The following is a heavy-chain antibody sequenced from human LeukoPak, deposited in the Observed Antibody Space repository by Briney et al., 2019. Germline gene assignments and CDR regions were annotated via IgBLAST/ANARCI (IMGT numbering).Heavy chain of an antibody. J-gene: IGHJ5*02. CDR3: AREQDYGSGIQLFDP. CDR2: IIPIFGTA. Sequence: ASVKVSCKASGGTFSSYAISWVRQAPGQGLEWMGGIIPIFGTANHAQKFQGRVTITADESTSTAYMELSSLRSEDTAVYYCAREQDYGSGIQLFDPWGQGTLVTVS. V-gene: IGHV1-69*13. D-gene: IGHD3-10*01. CDR1: GGTFSSYA.